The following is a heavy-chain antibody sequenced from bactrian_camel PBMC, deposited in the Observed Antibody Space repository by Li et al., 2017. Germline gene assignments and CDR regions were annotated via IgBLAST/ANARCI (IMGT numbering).Heavy chain of an antibody. Sequence: HVQLVESGGGSVQAGGSLTLTCVVSGHKLCTYIMSWYRQAPEKEREFVSGIDRDGQTNYTDSVKGRFTISIDNANNTVYLQMSSLKPEDTAVYYCVTGQTPPIKCLREFGSWGQGTQVTVS. V-gene: IGHV3S53*01. J-gene: IGHJ6*01. CDR1: GHKLCTYI. CDR3: VTGQTPPIKCLREFGS. CDR2: IDRDGQT.